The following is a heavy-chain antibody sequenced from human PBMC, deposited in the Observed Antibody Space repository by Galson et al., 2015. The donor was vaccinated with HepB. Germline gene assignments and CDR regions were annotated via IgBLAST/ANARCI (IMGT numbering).Heavy chain of an antibody. Sequence: SLRLSCAASGFTFSSYWMSWVRQAPGKGLEWVANIKQDGSEKYYVDSVKGRFTISRDNAKNSLYLQMNSLRAEDTAVYYCARVLMKDSGYDPVDYWGQGTLVTVSS. V-gene: IGHV3-7*03. CDR1: GFTFSSYW. CDR3: ARVLMKDSGYDPVDY. D-gene: IGHD5-12*01. CDR2: IKQDGSEK. J-gene: IGHJ4*02.